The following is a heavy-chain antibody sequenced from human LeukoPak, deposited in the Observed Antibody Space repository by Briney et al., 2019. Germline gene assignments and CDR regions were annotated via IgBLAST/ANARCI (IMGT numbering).Heavy chain of an antibody. V-gene: IGHV3-30*18. J-gene: IGHJ3*02. D-gene: IGHD5-18*01. CDR2: ISYDGSNK. CDR1: GFTLSSHG. CDR3: AKDQGIQLWLRYTFDI. Sequence: PGGSLRLSCAASGFTLSSHGMHWVRQAPGKGLEWVADISYDGSNKYYADSVKGRFTISRDNSKNTLYLQMNSLRAEDTAVYYCAKDQGIQLWLRYTFDIWGQGTMVTVSS.